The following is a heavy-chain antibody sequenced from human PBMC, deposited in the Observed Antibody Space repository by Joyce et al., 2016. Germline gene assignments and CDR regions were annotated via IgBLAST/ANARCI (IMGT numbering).Heavy chain of an antibody. V-gene: IGHV1-8*01. CDR3: ARNKYGTGDFDF. Sequence: QVQLVQSGAEVKKPGASVKVSCKASGYTLTNFDINWVRQAPGQGLEGLGWMTPNSGNTGYAQNFQGRVTMNRDTSISTAYMELGSLRSEDTAVYFCARNKYGTGDFDFWGQGTPVTVSS. D-gene: IGHD7-27*01. CDR1: GYTLTNFD. J-gene: IGHJ4*02. CDR2: MTPNSGNT.